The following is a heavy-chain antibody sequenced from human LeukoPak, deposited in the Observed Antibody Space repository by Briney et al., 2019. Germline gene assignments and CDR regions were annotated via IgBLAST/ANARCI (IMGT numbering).Heavy chain of an antibody. V-gene: IGHV4-59*01. J-gene: IGHJ4*02. Sequence: SETPSLTCTVSGGSISSYYWSWIRQPPGKGLEWIGYIYYSGSTNYNPSLKSRVTISVDTSKNQFSLKLSSVTAADTAVYYCARVLVVVAATGIGFDYWGQGTLVTVSS. D-gene: IGHD2-15*01. CDR1: GGSISSYY. CDR3: ARVLVVVAATGIGFDY. CDR2: IYYSGST.